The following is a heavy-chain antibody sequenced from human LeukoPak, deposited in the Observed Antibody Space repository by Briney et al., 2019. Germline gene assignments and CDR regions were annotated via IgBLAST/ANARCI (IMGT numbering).Heavy chain of an antibody. CDR2: IYTSGST. J-gene: IGHJ4*02. D-gene: IGHD6-19*01. V-gene: IGHV4-4*09. CDR3: ARGQVAGSSDY. CDR1: GGSISSYY. Sequence: PSETLSLTCTVSGGSISSYYWSWTRQPPGKGLEWIGYIYTSGSTNYNPSLKSRVTISVDTSKNQFSLKLSSVTAADTAVYYCARGQVAGSSDYWGQGTLVTVSS.